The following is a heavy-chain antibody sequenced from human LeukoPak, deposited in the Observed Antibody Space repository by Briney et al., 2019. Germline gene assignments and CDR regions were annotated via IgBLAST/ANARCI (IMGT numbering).Heavy chain of an antibody. CDR3: ARDLIAVAGLFDY. V-gene: IGHV1-3*01. J-gene: IGHJ4*02. Sequence: ASVKVSCKASGYTFTSYAMHWVGQAPGQRLEWMGWINAGNGNTKYSQKFQGRVTITRDTSASTAYMELSSLRSEDTAVYYCARDLIAVAGLFDYWGQGTLVTVSS. CDR2: INAGNGNT. D-gene: IGHD6-19*01. CDR1: GYTFTSYA.